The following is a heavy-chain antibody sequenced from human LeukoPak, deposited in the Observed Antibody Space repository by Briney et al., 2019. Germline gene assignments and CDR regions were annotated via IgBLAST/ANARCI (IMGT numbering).Heavy chain of an antibody. CDR2: INPNNGGT. CDR3: ASHYGSGSYHRN. D-gene: IGHD3-10*01. V-gene: IGHV1-2*02. CDR1: GYTFTGYY. Sequence: GASVKVSCKASGYTFTGYYMHWVRQAPGQGLEWMGWINPNNGGTNYAQKFQGRVTMTRDTSISTAYMELSRLRSDDTAVYYCASHYGSGSYHRNWGQGTLVTVSS. J-gene: IGHJ4*02.